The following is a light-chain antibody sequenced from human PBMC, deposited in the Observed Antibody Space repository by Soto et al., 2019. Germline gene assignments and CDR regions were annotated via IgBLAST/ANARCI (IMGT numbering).Light chain of an antibody. CDR1: QSVSSN. CDR3: QHYNNWPFT. V-gene: IGKV3-15*01. Sequence: EIVMTQSPATLSVSPGERATLSCRASQSVSSNLAWYQQKPGQAPTLLIYGASTRATGMPARFSGSGSGTEFTLTIGSLQSEDFAVYYCQHYNNWPFTFGQGTKLEIK. CDR2: GAS. J-gene: IGKJ2*01.